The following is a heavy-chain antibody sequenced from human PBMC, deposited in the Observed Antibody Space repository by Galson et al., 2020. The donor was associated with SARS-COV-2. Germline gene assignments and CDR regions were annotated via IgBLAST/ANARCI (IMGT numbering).Heavy chain of an antibody. CDR2: ITYTDFTT. V-gene: IGHV3-23*01. CDR3: AKHWERTHDC. D-gene: IGHD1-26*01. J-gene: IGHJ4*02. Sequence: GGSLRLSCAASGFTFSNYDMSWIRQAPGKGLEFVSGITYTDFTTYYADSVEGRFTIARDNSKSTVYLQMNNLRVEDTAVYYCAKHWERTHDCWGQGTLVTVSS. CDR1: GFTFSNYD.